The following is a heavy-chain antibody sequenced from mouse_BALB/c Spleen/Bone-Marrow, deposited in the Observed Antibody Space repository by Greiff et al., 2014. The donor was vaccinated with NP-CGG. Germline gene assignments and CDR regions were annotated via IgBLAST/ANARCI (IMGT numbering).Heavy chain of an antibody. D-gene: IGHD2-14*01. CDR3: FSYYRYADYAMDY. CDR1: GFSLTSYD. J-gene: IGHJ4*01. CDR2: IWAGGST. Sequence: VMLVESGPGLVAPSQSLSITCTVSGFSLTSYDVHWVRQPPGKGLEWLGVIWAGGSTNYISALMSRLSITKDSSKSQVFLKMNSLQTDDTAMYYCFSYYRYADYAMDYWGQGASVTVSS. V-gene: IGHV2-9*02.